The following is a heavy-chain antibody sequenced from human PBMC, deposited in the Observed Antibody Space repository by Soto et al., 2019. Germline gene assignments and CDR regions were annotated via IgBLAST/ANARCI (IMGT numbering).Heavy chain of an antibody. J-gene: IGHJ4*02. V-gene: IGHV3-21*01. CDR1: GFTFSSYS. Sequence: EVQLVESGGGLVKPGGSLRLSCAASGFTFSSYSMNWVRQAPGKGLEWVSSISSSSSYIYYADSVKGRFTISRDNAKNSLLLQMNSLRAEDTAVYCCARDPRKLMSWGQGTLVTVSS. D-gene: IGHD3-16*01. CDR2: ISSSSSYI. CDR3: ARDPRKLMS.